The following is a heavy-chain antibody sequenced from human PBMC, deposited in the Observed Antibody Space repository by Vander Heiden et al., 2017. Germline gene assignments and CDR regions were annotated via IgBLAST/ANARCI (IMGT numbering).Heavy chain of an antibody. Sequence: VQLVESGGGLVRPAGSVGLACAGCGFTFSSYAMSWVRQAPGKGLDWVSAISGIGGSTYYADSVKGRFTISRDNSKNTLYLQMNSLRAEDTAVYYCASRIAVAGTPNWFDPWGQGTLVTVSS. D-gene: IGHD6-19*01. V-gene: IGHV3-23*04. J-gene: IGHJ5*02. CDR3: ASRIAVAGTPNWFDP. CDR1: GFTFSSYA. CDR2: ISGIGGST.